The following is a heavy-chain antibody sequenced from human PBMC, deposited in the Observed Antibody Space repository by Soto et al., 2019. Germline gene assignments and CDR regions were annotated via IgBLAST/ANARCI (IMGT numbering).Heavy chain of an antibody. CDR1: GGSISSGGNY. CDR3: ARRFAYYDISSRSYFTDY. Sequence: SGNLALTCTVSGGSISSGGNYWSWIRQHPGKGLEWIGYIYSSGSTYYNPSLKSRVTISVDTSKNQFSLKLSSVTAADTAGYYSARRFAYYDISSRSYFTDYSDQGTLGTVST. D-gene: IGHD3-9*01. V-gene: IGHV4-31*03. CDR2: IYSSGST. J-gene: IGHJ4*02.